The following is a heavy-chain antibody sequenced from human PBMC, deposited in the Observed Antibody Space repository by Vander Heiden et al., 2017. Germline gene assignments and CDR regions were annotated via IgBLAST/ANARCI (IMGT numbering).Heavy chain of an antibody. CDR2: MDPKTGET. CDR1: GYTFTTYA. D-gene: IGHD1-26*01. J-gene: IGHJ4*02. CDR3: ARVARFAGSYYNYFDT. V-gene: IGHV1-8*01. Sequence: QGQAVQSGAEVKKPGASVRVSCKASGYTFTTYAINWVRQASGQGRDRMGWMDPKTGETGYAQRFQGRVTMTRNISRSTAYMELSGLRSEDTAVYFCARVARFAGSYYNYFDTWGQGSLVTVSS.